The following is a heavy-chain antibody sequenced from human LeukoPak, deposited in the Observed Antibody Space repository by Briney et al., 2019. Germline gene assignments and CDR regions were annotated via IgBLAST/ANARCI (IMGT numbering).Heavy chain of an antibody. CDR1: GFTFSSYE. Sequence: GGSLRLSCAASGFTFSSYEMNWVRQAPGKGLEWVSYVGTSGNANYYADSVRGRFTTTRDDAKNSLSLQMNSLRVEDTAVYYCAREKAGCRGDCSDLWGQGTLVTVSS. J-gene: IGHJ5*02. CDR2: VGTSGNAN. V-gene: IGHV3-48*03. D-gene: IGHD2-15*01. CDR3: AREKAGCRGDCSDL.